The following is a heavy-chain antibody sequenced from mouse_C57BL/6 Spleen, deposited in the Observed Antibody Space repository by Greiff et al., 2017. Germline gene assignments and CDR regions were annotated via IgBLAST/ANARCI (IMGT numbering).Heavy chain of an antibody. J-gene: IGHJ4*01. CDR3: ARLGLAGYAMDY. Sequence: VQLQQPGAELVRPGSSVKLSCKASGYTFTSYWMHWVKQRPIQGLEWIGNIDPSDSETHYNQKFKDKATLTVDKSSSTAYMQLSSLTSEDSAVYYCARLGLAGYAMDYWGQGTSVTVSS. V-gene: IGHV1-52*01. CDR1: GYTFTSYW. CDR2: IDPSDSET. D-gene: IGHD2-2*01.